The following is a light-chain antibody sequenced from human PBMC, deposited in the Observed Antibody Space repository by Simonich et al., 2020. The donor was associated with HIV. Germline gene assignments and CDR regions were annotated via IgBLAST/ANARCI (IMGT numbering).Light chain of an antibody. CDR3: QQYNKWPPWT. Sequence: EIVMTPSPATLSVSPGERATLSCRASQSVSSNLAWYQQKPGQAPRLLIYGASTRATGSPARFSGSGSGTEFTLTISSLQSEDFAVYYCQQYNKWPPWTFGQGTKVEIK. V-gene: IGKV3-15*01. CDR1: QSVSSN. J-gene: IGKJ1*01. CDR2: GAS.